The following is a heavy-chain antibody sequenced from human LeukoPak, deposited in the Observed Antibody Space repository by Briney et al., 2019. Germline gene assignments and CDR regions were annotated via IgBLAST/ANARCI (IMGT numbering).Heavy chain of an antibody. Sequence: ASVKVSCKVSGYTLTELSMHWVRQAPGKGLERMGGFDPEDGETIYAQKFQGRVTMTEDTSTDTAYMELSSLRSEDTAVYYCATNPNRPIVGATRGRLDYWGQGTLVTVSS. V-gene: IGHV1-24*01. D-gene: IGHD1-26*01. CDR3: ATNPNRPIVGATRGRLDY. J-gene: IGHJ4*02. CDR2: FDPEDGET. CDR1: GYTLTELS.